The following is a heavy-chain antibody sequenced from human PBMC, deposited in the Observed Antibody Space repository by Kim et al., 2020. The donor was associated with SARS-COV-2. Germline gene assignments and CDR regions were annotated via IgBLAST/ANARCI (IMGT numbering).Heavy chain of an antibody. CDR3: ARGIGEGGKMYNWFDP. V-gene: IGHV1-3*01. CDR2: INAGNGNT. J-gene: IGHJ5*02. CDR1: GYTFTSYA. D-gene: IGHD3-16*01. Sequence: ASVKVSCKASGYTFTSYAMHWVRQAPGQRLEWMGWINAGNGNTKYSQKFQGRVTITRDTSASTAYMELSSLRSEDTAVYYCARGIGEGGKMYNWFDPWGQGTLVTVSS.